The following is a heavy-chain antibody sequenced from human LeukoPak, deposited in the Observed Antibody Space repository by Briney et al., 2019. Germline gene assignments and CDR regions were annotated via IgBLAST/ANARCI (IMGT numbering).Heavy chain of an antibody. V-gene: IGHV3-73*01. J-gene: IGHJ3*02. D-gene: IGHD4-23*01. CDR2: IRSKTNSYAT. Sequence: GGSLRLSCAASGFTFSGSAMHWVRQASGKGLEWVGRIRSKTNSYATAYAASVKGRFTISRDDSKNTAYLQMNSLKTEDTAVYYCAKTHGGNSMDVFDIWGQGTMVTVSS. CDR3: AKTHGGNSMDVFDI. CDR1: GFTFSGSA.